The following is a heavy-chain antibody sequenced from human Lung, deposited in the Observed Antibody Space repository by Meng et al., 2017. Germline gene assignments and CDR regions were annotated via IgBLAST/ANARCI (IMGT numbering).Heavy chain of an antibody. CDR2: INHSGST. J-gene: IGHJ4*02. D-gene: IGHD4-11*01. V-gene: IGHV4-34*01. CDR1: GGSFSDYY. CDR3: ARGPTTMAHDFNY. Sequence: QVQLQQWGVGLFKPSGTLSLTCVVSGGSFSDYYWSWIRQPPGKGLEWIGEINHSGSTNYNPSLESRATISVDTSQNNLSLKLSSVTAADSAVYYCARGPTTMAHDFNYWGQGTLVTVSS.